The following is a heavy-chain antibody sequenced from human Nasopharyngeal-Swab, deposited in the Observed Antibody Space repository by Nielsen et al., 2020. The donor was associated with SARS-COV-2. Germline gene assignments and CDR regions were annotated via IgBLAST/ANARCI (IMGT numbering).Heavy chain of an antibody. CDR2: TYYRSKWYN. CDR1: GDRVPRNSPA. D-gene: IGHD3-3*01. Sequence: SHTLSLTCAISGDRVPRNSPAWTWIRQTPSRGLEWLERTYYRSKWYNEYAVPVKSRITINPDTSKNQFSLPLNSVTPEDTAVYYWAGDFRFLEWLFPTQAFDIWGQGTMVTVSS. CDR3: AGDFRFLEWLFPTQAFDI. J-gene: IGHJ3*02. V-gene: IGHV6-1*01.